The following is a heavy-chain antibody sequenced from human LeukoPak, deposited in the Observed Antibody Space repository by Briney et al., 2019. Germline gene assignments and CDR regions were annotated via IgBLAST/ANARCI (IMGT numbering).Heavy chain of an antibody. CDR2: IYYSGST. J-gene: IGHJ4*02. V-gene: IGHV4-59*08. CDR3: ARMGHHYDSNGYEF. CDR1: GGSFSTYY. D-gene: IGHD3-22*01. Sequence: SETLSLTCTVSGGSFSTYYWSWIRQPPGKGLEWIGNIYYSGSTNYRPSLKSRVSISVDTSKNQFSLKLSSVTAADTAVYYCARMGHHYDSNGYEFWGQGTLVTVSS.